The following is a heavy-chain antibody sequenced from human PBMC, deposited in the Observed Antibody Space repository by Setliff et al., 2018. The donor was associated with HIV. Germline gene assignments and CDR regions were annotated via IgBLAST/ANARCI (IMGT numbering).Heavy chain of an antibody. CDR1: GFTFSSYA. V-gene: IGHV3-23*01. Sequence: PGGSLRLSCAASGFTFSSYAMSWVRQAPGKGLEWVSAIVASAGITYYADSVKGRFTVSRDESENTMYLQMRSLRAEDTAVYYCEGGIVVVKGAFDFWGQGTMVTVSS. D-gene: IGHD3-22*01. CDR3: EGGIVVVKGAFDF. CDR2: IVASAGIT. J-gene: IGHJ3*01.